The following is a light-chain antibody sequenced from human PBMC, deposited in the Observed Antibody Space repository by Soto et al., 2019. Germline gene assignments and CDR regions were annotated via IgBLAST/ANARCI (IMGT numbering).Light chain of an antibody. V-gene: IGLV2-11*01. J-gene: IGLJ1*01. CDR1: SSDVGGYSY. CDR2: DVS. Sequence: QSVRTQPRSVSGSPGQSVTISCTGTSSDVGGYSYASWFQQHPGKAPKLMIYDVSKRPSGVPDRFSGSKSGNTASLTISGLQAEDEADYSCCSFAGSYTLYVFGTGTQLTVL. CDR3: CSFAGSYTLYV.